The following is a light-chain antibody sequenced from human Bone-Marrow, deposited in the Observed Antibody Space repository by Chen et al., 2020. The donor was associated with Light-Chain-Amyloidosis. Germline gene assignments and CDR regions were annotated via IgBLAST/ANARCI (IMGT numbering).Light chain of an antibody. V-gene: IGLV3-21*02. J-gene: IGLJ3*02. Sequence: SYVLTQPSSVSVAPGQTATIACGGNNIGSTRVHWYQQTPGQAPLLVVYADSDRPSGLPERLAGSNSGNTATLTISRVEAGDEADYYCQVWDRSRDRPVFGGGTKLTVL. CDR2: ADS. CDR1: NIGSTR. CDR3: QVWDRSRDRPV.